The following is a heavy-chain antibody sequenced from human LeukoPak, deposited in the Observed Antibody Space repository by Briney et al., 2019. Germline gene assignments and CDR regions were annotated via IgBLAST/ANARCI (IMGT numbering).Heavy chain of an antibody. Sequence: PSETLSLTCTVSGYSISSGHYWGWIRQPPGKGLEWIGEINHSGSTNYNPSLKSRVTISVDTSKNHFSLRLTSVTAADTAVYYCARRLYDNVWGNYRGNFDYWGQGTLVTVSS. CDR3: ARRLYDNVWGNYRGNFDY. CDR2: INHSGST. V-gene: IGHV4-38-2*02. CDR1: GYSISSGHY. D-gene: IGHD3-16*02. J-gene: IGHJ4*02.